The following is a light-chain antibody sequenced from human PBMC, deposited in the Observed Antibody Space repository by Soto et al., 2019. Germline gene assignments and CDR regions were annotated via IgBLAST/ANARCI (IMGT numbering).Light chain of an antibody. CDR3: QHLNNYPLT. J-gene: IGKJ4*01. V-gene: IGKV1-9*01. CDR2: AAS. CDR1: QGISSY. Sequence: DIQLTQSPSFLSASVGDRVTITCRASQGISSYLAWYQQEPGKAPKLLIYAASTLQSGVPSRFSGSGSGTEFTLTISSLQPEYFATYYCQHLNNYPLTFGGGTKVEIK.